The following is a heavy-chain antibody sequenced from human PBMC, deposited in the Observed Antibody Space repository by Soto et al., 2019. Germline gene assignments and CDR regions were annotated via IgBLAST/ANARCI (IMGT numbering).Heavy chain of an antibody. D-gene: IGHD3-3*01. V-gene: IGHV3-30-3*01. CDR1: GFTFSSYA. CDR3: ARDRYDFWSGYYPTPYFDY. Sequence: QVQLVESGGGVVQPGRSLRLSCAASGFTFSSYAMHWVRQAPGKGLEWVAVISYDGSNKYYADSVKGRFTISRDNSKNTLYLQMNSLRAEDTAVYYCARDRYDFWSGYYPTPYFDYWGQGTLVTVSS. CDR2: ISYDGSNK. J-gene: IGHJ4*02.